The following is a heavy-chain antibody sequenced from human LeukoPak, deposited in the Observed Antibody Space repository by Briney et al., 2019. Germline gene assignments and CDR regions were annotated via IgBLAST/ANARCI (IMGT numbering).Heavy chain of an antibody. CDR1: GGSFSGYY. CDR2: INHSGST. CDR3: ASLYYYDSSGIRAY. Sequence: PSETLSLTCAVYGGSFSGYYWSWIRQPPGKGPEWIGEINHSGSTNYNPSLKSRVTISVDTSKNQFSLKLSSVTAADTAVYHCASLYYYDSSGIRAYWGQGTLVTVSS. J-gene: IGHJ4*02. V-gene: IGHV4-34*01. D-gene: IGHD3-22*01.